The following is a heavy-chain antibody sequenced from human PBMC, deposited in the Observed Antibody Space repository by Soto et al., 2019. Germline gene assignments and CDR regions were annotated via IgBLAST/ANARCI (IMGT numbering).Heavy chain of an antibody. CDR1: GGSISSSSNY. V-gene: IGHV4-39*01. CDR3: ARRPTPPVVYWFDP. CDR2: IYYSGST. D-gene: IGHD2-15*01. Sequence: QLQLQESGPGLVKPSETLSLTCTVSGGSISSSSNYWGWIRQPPGKGLEWIGSIYYSGSTYYNPSLKSRVTISVDTSKNQFSLKLSSVTAADTAVYYCARRPTPPVVYWFDPWGQGTLVTVSS. J-gene: IGHJ5*02.